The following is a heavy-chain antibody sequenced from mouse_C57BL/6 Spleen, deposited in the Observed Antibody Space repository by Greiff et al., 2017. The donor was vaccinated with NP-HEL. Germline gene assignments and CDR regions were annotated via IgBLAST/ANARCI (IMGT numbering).Heavy chain of an antibody. CDR3: ARWFYDDYDGVYYYAMDY. CDR1: GYAFSSSW. Sequence: QVQLQQSGPELVKPGASVKISCKASGYAFSSSWMNWVKQRPGKGLEWIGRIYPGDGDTNYNGKFKGKATLTADKSSSTAYMQLSSLTSEDSAVYFCARWFYDDYDGVYYYAMDYWGQGTSVTVSS. CDR2: IYPGDGDT. V-gene: IGHV1-82*01. D-gene: IGHD2-4*01. J-gene: IGHJ4*01.